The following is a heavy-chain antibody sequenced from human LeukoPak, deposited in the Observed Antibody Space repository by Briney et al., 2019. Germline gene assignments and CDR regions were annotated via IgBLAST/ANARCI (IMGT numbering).Heavy chain of an antibody. CDR1: GFTFSSYS. Sequence: GGSLRLSCAASGFTFSSYSMNWVRLTPGKGLEWISYIRSSSSTIYYADSVKGRFAISRDNAKNSLYLQMDSLRAEDTAVYYCATGMWGYCSATSCPLDFWGQGTLVTVSS. J-gene: IGHJ4*02. CDR2: IRSSSSTI. D-gene: IGHD2-2*01. CDR3: ATGMWGYCSATSCPLDF. V-gene: IGHV3-48*01.